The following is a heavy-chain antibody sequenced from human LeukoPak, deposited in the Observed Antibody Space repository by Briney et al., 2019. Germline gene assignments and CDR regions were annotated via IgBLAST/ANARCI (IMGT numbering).Heavy chain of an antibody. D-gene: IGHD3-9*01. Sequence: ASVKVSCKASGYTFTSYYMHWVRQAPGQGLEWMGIINPSGGSTSYAQKFQGRVTMTRDTSTSTVYMELSSLRSEDTAVYYCARDPTYYDILTGPYGMDVWGQGTTVTVSS. CDR3: ARDPTYYDILTGPYGMDV. CDR1: GYTFTSYY. J-gene: IGHJ6*02. V-gene: IGHV1-46*01. CDR2: INPSGGST.